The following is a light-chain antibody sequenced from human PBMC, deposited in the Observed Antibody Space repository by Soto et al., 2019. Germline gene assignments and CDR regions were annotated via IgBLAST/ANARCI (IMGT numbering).Light chain of an antibody. J-gene: IGLJ2*01. CDR1: SSNIGAGSD. CDR2: GNN. Sequence: QSVLTQPPSVSGAPGQRVTISCTGSSSNIGAGSDVHWYQQLPGTAPKLLIYGNNNRPSGVPDRFSGSKSGTSASLAITGLQADDEADYCCQSYDSSMSALFGGGTKLTVL. CDR3: QSYDSSMSAL. V-gene: IGLV1-40*01.